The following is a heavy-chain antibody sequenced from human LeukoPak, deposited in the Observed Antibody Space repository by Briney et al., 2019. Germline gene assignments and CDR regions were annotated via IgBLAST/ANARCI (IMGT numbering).Heavy chain of an antibody. CDR1: GFTFSSYA. CDR2: ISGSGGST. D-gene: IGHD6-13*01. Sequence: GGSLRLSRAASGFTFSSYAMSGVRQAPGKGREWVSAISGSGGSTYYADSVKGRFTISRDNSKNTLYLQMNSLRAEDTAVDYCAKAGGSWLLKRGFDYWGQGTLVTVSS. J-gene: IGHJ4*02. V-gene: IGHV3-23*01. CDR3: AKAGGSWLLKRGFDY.